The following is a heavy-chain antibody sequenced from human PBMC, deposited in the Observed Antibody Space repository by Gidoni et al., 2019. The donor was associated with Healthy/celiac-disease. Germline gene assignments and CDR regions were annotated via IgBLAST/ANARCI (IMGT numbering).Heavy chain of an antibody. CDR1: GGSFSGYY. D-gene: IGHD3-16*02. J-gene: IGHJ4*02. V-gene: IGHV4-34*01. CDR2: INHSGST. CDR3: ARGRYDYVWGSYRYGSENDY. Sequence: QVQLQQWGAGLLKPSETLSLTCAVYGGSFSGYYWSWIRQPPGKGLGWIGEINHSGSTNYNPSLKSRVTISVDTSKNQFSLKLSSVTAADTAVYYCARGRYDYVWGSYRYGSENDYWGQGTLVTVSS.